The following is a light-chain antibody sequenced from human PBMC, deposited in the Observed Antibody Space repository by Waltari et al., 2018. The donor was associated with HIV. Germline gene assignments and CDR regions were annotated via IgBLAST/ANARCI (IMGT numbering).Light chain of an antibody. CDR3: AAWDASLHVV. CDR1: SSNIGTNT. J-gene: IGLJ2*01. V-gene: IGLV1-44*01. CDR2: RNR. Sequence: QSVLTQPPSASGTLGQGVTISCFGSSSNIGTNTVNWYQHLPGAAPKLIIFRNRQRPSGVPDRFSGSQSGTSAFLTITGLLPGDEATYYCAAWDASLHVVFGGGTQLTVL.